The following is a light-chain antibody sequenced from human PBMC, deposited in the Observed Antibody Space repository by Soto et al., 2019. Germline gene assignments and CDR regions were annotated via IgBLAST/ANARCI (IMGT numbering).Light chain of an antibody. CDR1: SSHVEGYDY. V-gene: IGLV2-14*01. Sequence: QSALTQPASVSGSPGQSITISCTGTSSHVEGYDYVAWYQQKPGEAPKLLIYQVSNRPSGISDRFSGSRSGNTASLTISGLQAEDEAEYYCSACTASNNLDVGGGTQLTVL. J-gene: IGLJ2*01. CDR3: SACTASNNLD. CDR2: QVS.